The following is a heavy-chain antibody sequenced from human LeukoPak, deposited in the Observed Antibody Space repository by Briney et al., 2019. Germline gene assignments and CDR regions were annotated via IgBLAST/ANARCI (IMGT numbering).Heavy chain of an antibody. J-gene: IGHJ5*02. CDR3: ARENTMVRGDGHWFDP. Sequence: PSETLSLTCTVSGGSISSYYWSWIRQPPGKGLEWIGYIYYSGSTNYNPSLKSRVTISVDTSKNQFSLKLSSVTAADTAVYYCARENTMVRGDGHWFDPWGQGTPVTVSS. CDR1: GGSISSYY. CDR2: IYYSGST. V-gene: IGHV4-59*01. D-gene: IGHD3-10*01.